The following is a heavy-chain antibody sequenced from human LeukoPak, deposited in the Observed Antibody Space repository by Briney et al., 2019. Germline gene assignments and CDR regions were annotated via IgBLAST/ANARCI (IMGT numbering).Heavy chain of an antibody. CDR3: ARGDWGGYFDY. J-gene: IGHJ4*02. Sequence: ASETLSLTCIVYGMSLTDFQWGWIRQSPGKGLEWIGEINASGRTNYNPSLKTSVSISRDTSKRQFSLNLTPVTAADTALYYCARGDWGGYFDYWGQGIQVAVSS. D-gene: IGHD3-16*01. CDR1: GMSLTDFQ. V-gene: IGHV4-34*01. CDR2: INASGRT.